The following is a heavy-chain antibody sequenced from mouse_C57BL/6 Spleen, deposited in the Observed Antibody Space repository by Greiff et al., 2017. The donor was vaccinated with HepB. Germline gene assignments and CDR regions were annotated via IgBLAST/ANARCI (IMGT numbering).Heavy chain of an antibody. V-gene: IGHV1-80*01. D-gene: IGHD2-3*01. CDR3: ARGGYDGYYRNYAMDY. J-gene: IGHJ4*01. CDR2: IYPGDGDT. Sequence: VQLVESGAELVKPGASVKISCKASGYAFSSYWMNWVKQRPGKGLEWIGQIYPGDGDTNYNGKFKGKATLTADKSSSTAYMQLSSLTSEDSAVYFCARGGYDGYYRNYAMDYWGQGTSVTVSS. CDR1: GYAFSSYW.